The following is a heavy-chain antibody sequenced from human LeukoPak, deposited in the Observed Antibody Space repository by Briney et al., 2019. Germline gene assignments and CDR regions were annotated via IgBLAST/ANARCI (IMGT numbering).Heavy chain of an antibody. CDR3: ARGRLGYSTNCGMDV. D-gene: IGHD2-8*01. J-gene: IGHJ6*02. CDR2: IYSGGSI. CDR1: GFTVSNNY. V-gene: IGHV3-53*01. Sequence: GGSLRLSCAASGFTVSNNYMSWVRQAPGKGLEWVSVIYSGGSIHYADSVKGRFTISGDNSKNTLYLQMNSLRAEDTAVYYCARGRLGYSTNCGMDVWGQGTTVTVSS.